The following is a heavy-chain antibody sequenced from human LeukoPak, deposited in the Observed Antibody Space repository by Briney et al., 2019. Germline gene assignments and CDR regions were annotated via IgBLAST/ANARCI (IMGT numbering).Heavy chain of an antibody. CDR3: ARDGGCSGGSCHFLYYYYYMVV. V-gene: IGHV3-21*01. CDR1: GFTFSSYS. Sequence: GGSLRLSCAASGFTFSSYSMNWVRQAPGKGLEWVSYISSSSYIYYADSVKWRFTISRDNAKNSLYLQMNSLRAEDTAVYYCARDGGCSGGSCHFLYYYYYMVVWGKGTTVTVSS. D-gene: IGHD2-15*01. J-gene: IGHJ6*03. CDR2: ISSSSYI.